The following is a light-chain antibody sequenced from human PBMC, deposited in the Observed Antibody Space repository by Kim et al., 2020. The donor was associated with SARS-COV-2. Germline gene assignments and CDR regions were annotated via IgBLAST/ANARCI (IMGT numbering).Light chain of an antibody. V-gene: IGKV3-20*01. CDR2: GAS. Sequence: SPGERVTLSCRASQSVSRSYLALYQQKPGQAPRLLIYGASSRATGIPDRFSGSGSGTDFTLTISRLEPEDFAVYYCQQYGSSPGTFGQGTKVDIK. J-gene: IGKJ1*01. CDR3: QQYGSSPGT. CDR1: QSVSRSY.